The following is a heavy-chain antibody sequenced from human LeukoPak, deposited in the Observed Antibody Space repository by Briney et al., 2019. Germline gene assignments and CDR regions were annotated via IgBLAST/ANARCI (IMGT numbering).Heavy chain of an antibody. Sequence: AGSLRLSCAASGFTFSSYSMNWVRQAPGKGLEWVSFISSSSSYIYYADSVKGRFTISRDNAKNSLYLQMNSLRAEDTAVYYCARVQWSNHSKNRNLSVGKPKKFYYYYYMDVRGKGTTVTVSS. CDR3: ARVQWSNHSKNRNLSVGKPKKFYYYYYMDV. D-gene: IGHD1-14*01. V-gene: IGHV3-21*01. CDR1: GFTFSSYS. J-gene: IGHJ6*03. CDR2: ISSSSSYI.